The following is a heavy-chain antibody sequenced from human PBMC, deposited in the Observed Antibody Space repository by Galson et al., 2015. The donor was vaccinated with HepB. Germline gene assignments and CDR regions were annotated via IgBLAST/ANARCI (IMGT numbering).Heavy chain of an antibody. CDR3: ARCLGGVPYYDFGYGLDV. D-gene: IGHD3-3*01. Sequence: SVKVSCKASGYTFSNYYLHWVRQAPGQGLEWMGIINPNGGTTRYAQKFEGRVTMTRDTSTSTVHMELGSLRSDDTAVYYCARCLGGVPYYDFGYGLDVWGQGTTVTVSS. CDR2: INPNGGTT. CDR1: GYTFSNYY. J-gene: IGHJ6*02. V-gene: IGHV1-46*01.